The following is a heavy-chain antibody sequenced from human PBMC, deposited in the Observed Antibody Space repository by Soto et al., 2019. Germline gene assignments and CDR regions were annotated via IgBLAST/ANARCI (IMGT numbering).Heavy chain of an antibody. Sequence: ASGKVSCNATGYTFTSYAMHWVRQAPGQRLEWMGWINAGNGNTKYSQKFQGRVTITRDTSASTAYMELSSLDTAVYYCARSPGIAVADYWGQGSLVTVSS. CDR2: INAGNGNT. CDR3: ARSPGIAVADY. J-gene: IGHJ4*02. CDR1: GYTFTSYA. D-gene: IGHD6-19*01. V-gene: IGHV1-3*01.